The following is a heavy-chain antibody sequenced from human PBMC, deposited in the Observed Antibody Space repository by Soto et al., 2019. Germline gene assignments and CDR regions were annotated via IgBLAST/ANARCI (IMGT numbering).Heavy chain of an antibody. V-gene: IGHV4-59*01. CDR2: IYYSGST. J-gene: IGHJ5*02. Sequence: PSETLSLTCTVSGGSISSYYWSWIRQPPGKGLEWIGYIYYSGSTNYNPSLKSRVTISVDTSKNQFSLKLSSVTAADTAVYYCARSRSMIVVDLGWFDPWGQGTLVTV. CDR1: GGSISSYY. CDR3: ARSRSMIVVDLGWFDP. D-gene: IGHD3-22*01.